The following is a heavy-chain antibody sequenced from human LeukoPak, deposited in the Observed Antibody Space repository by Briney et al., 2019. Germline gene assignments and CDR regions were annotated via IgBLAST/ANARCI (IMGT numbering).Heavy chain of an antibody. V-gene: IGHV4-61*01. CDR2: IYYSGST. CDR1: GGSVSSGSYY. Sequence: PSETLSLTCTVSGGSVSSGSYYWSWLRQPPGKGLEWIVYIYYSGSTNYNPSLKSRVTISVDTSKNQFSLKLSSVTAADTAVYYCARDNYGPDAFDIWGQGTMVTVSS. J-gene: IGHJ3*02. CDR3: ARDNYGPDAFDI. D-gene: IGHD4-17*01.